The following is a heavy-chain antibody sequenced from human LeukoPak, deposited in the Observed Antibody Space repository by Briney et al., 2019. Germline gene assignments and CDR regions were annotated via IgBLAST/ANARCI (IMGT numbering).Heavy chain of an antibody. D-gene: IGHD3/OR15-3a*01. CDR2: VNPADSKP. CDR1: GYSFTRSG. V-gene: IGHV5-51*01. J-gene: IGHJ5*02. Sequence: GESLKISCKGSGYSFTRSGIAWVGQMPGKGLEWMGSVNPADSKPRYSPSFQGQVIISVDKSISTGDLQWSSLKASDCSVYYCATAPRDCTDGGAGCFYPWGQGTLVTVSS. CDR3: ATAPRDCTDGGAGCFYP.